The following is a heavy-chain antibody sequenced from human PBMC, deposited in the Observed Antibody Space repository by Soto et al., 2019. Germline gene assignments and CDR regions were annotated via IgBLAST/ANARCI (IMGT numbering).Heavy chain of an antibody. CDR2: IITLFGTA. CDR1: GGTFSSHS. J-gene: IGHJ4*02. Sequence: VQLMQSGAEVKQPGSSVKVSCKASGGTFSSHSINWVRQAPGQGLEWMGGIITLFGTANYAQNFQGRVTITADQSTSTAYMELNSLSSDDTAVYYCAREVGYGDCSAALLDWGQGTLVTVSS. V-gene: IGHV1-69*01. CDR3: AREVGYGDCSAALLD. D-gene: IGHD4-17*01.